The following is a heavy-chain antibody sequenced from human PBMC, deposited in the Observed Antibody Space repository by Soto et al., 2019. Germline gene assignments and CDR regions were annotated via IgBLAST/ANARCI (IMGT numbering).Heavy chain of an antibody. J-gene: IGHJ6*02. CDR2: ISYDGSNK. V-gene: IGHV3-30*18. Sequence: QVQLVESGGGVVQPGRSLRLSCAASGFTFSSYGMHWVRQAPGKGLEWVAVISYDGSNKYYADSVKGRFTISRDNSKNTLYLQMNSLRAEDTAVYYCAKVPGIAAAGTPFYYYYYGMDVWGQGTTVTVSS. CDR3: AKVPGIAAAGTPFYYYYYGMDV. D-gene: IGHD6-13*01. CDR1: GFTFSSYG.